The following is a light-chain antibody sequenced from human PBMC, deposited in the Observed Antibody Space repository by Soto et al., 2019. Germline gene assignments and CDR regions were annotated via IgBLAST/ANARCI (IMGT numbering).Light chain of an antibody. Sequence: SAPTQPASVSGSPGQSITISCSGTISDVSGYNFVSLYQQYPGEAPKLMIYDVTNRPSGVSNRSSGSKSGNTASLTISGLQAEDEADYYCSSYTSSNTYVFGTGTKVTVL. CDR3: SSYTSSNTYV. CDR2: DVT. J-gene: IGLJ1*01. V-gene: IGLV2-14*03. CDR1: ISDVSGYNF.